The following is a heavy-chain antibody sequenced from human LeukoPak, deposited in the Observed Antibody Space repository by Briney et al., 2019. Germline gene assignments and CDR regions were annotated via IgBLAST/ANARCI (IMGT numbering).Heavy chain of an antibody. CDR2: ISGSNSYI. D-gene: IGHD3-22*01. J-gene: IGHJ4*02. CDR3: ATSDDSSGSD. V-gene: IGHV3-21*01. Sequence: GGSLRLSCAASGFTFSSYNMNWVRQAPGKGLEWVSSISGSNSYIYYADSVKGRFTISRDNAKNSLYLQMNYLRAEDTALYYCATSDDSSGSDWGQGTLVTVSS. CDR1: GFTFSSYN.